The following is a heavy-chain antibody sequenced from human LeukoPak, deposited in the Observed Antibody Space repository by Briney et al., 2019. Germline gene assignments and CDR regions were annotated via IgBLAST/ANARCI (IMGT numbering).Heavy chain of an antibody. D-gene: IGHD6-13*01. V-gene: IGHV4-4*07. Sequence: SETLSLTCTVSGGSISSYYWSWIRQPAGKELEWIGRIYTSGSTNYNPSLKSRVTMSVDTSSNQFSLKLSSVTAADTAVYYCAREMWSAAATTYDWFDPWGQGTLVTVSS. CDR2: IYTSGST. CDR1: GGSISSYY. CDR3: AREMWSAAATTYDWFDP. J-gene: IGHJ5*02.